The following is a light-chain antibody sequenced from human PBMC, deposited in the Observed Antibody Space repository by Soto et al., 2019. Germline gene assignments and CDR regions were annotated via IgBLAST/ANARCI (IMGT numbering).Light chain of an antibody. J-gene: IGKJ1*01. V-gene: IGKV3-20*01. Sequence: EIVLTQSPGTLSLSPGERATLSCRASQSVSSSYLAWYQQKPGQAPRLLIYGASSRATGIPDRFSGSGSGTDFTLTISRLEPEDFEVYYCQQYNNWPWTFGQGTKVDIK. CDR2: GAS. CDR3: QQYNNWPWT. CDR1: QSVSSSY.